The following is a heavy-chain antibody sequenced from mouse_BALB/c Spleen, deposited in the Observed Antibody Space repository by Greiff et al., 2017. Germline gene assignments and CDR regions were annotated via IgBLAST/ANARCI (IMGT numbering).Heavy chain of an antibody. CDR1: GYTFTSYW. V-gene: IGHV1-69*02. J-gene: IGHJ4*01. CDR3: ARRPSFYYAMDY. CDR2: IDPSDSYT. Sequence: QVQLQQPGAELVKPGASVKLSCKASGYTFTSYWMHWVKQRPGQGLEWIGEIDPSDSYTNYNQKFKGKATLTVDKSSSTAYMQFSSLTSEDSAVYYCARRPSFYYAMDYWGQGTSVTVSS.